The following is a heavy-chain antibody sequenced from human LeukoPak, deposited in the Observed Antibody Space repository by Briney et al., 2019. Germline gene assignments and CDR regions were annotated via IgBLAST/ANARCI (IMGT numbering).Heavy chain of an antibody. V-gene: IGHV4-4*02. CDR2: IYHSGST. Sequence: SETLSLTCAVSGGSINSSNWWSWVRQPPGKGLERIGEIYHSGSTNYNPPLKSRVTISVDKSKNQFSLKLSSVTAADTAVYYCARAPYDFWSGNGPPLYYFDYWGQGTLVTVSS. J-gene: IGHJ4*02. D-gene: IGHD3-3*01. CDR3: ARAPYDFWSGNGPPLYYFDY. CDR1: GGSINSSNW.